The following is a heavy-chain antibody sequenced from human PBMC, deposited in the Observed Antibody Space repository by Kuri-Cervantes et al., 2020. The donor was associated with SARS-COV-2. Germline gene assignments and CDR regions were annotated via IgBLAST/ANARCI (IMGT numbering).Heavy chain of an antibody. V-gene: IGHV3-11*01. J-gene: IGHJ4*02. CDR2: ISSSGGIYM. CDR3: ARAISSWFDY. Sequence: GESLKISCAASGFTFSDYYMSWIRQAPGKGLEWVSYISSSGGIYMQYADSVKGRFTISRDNAKKSLYLEMNSLRAEDTAVYYCARAISSWFDYWGQGTLVTVSS. D-gene: IGHD6-13*01. CDR1: GFTFSDYY.